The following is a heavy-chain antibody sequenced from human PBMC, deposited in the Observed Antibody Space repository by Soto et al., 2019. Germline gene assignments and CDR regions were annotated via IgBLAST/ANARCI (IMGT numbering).Heavy chain of an antibody. Sequence: EVQLLESGGGLVQPGGSLRLSLAASGFTFSSYCMTWVRQAPGKGLEWVSFSSATGAGTYYADSVKGRFTIYRDNSKNTLYLQMTSLRADDTAVYYCAKDRRAGGNYGFYSDFWGQGALVIVSS. V-gene: IGHV3-23*01. CDR1: GFTFSSYC. CDR3: AKDRRAGGNYGFYSDF. D-gene: IGHD1-7*01. J-gene: IGHJ4*02. CDR2: SSATGAGT.